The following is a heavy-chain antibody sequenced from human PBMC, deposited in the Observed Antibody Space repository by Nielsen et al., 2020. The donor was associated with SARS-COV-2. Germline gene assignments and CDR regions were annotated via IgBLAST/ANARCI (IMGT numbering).Heavy chain of an antibody. J-gene: IGHJ4*02. CDR3: AKGWGAYSGTIVDY. V-gene: IGHV3-23*01. D-gene: IGHD1-26*01. CDR1: GFSFSSYA. CDR2: ISTSGGST. Sequence: GESLKISCAASGFSFSSYAMNWVRQAPGKGLEWVSAISTSGGSTYYADSVKGRFTISRDNSKNTLYLQMNSLRAEDTAVYYCAKGWGAYSGTIVDYWGQGTLVTVSS.